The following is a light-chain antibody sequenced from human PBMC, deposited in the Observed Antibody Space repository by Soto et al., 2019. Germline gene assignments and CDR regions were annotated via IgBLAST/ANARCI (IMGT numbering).Light chain of an antibody. CDR3: QQYYSTPLT. CDR2: WAS. J-gene: IGKJ1*01. Sequence: DIVMTQSPASLAVSLAERATINCKYSQSGLYSSNNKNYLAWYQQQPGQPPKLLIYWASTRESGVPDRFSGSGSGTDFTLTISSLQAEDVAVYYCQQYYSTPLTFGQGTKVEIK. CDR1: QSGLYSSNNKNY. V-gene: IGKV4-1*01.